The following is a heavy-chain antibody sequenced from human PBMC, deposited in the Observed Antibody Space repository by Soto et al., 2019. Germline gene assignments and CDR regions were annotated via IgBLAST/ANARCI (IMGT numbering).Heavy chain of an antibody. J-gene: IGHJ6*02. D-gene: IGHD5-12*01. CDR1: GDSVSSNSAA. CDR3: AREDIVETIHVDFGYGMDV. V-gene: IGHV6-1*01. Sequence: SETLSLTCAISGDSVSSNSAACNWIRQSPSRGLELLGRTYYRSKWYNDYAVSVKSRITINPDTSKNQFSLQLNSVTPEDTAVYCCAREDIVETIHVDFGYGMDVWGQGTTVTVSS. CDR2: TYYRSKWYN.